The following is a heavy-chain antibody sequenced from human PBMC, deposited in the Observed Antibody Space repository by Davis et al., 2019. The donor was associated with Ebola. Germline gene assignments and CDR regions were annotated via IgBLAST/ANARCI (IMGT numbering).Heavy chain of an antibody. Sequence: MPGGSLRLSCSVSGASISSYYWSWIRQAPGKGLEWVGHMSDTGRTNYNPSLNSRVTILVDMSKKEISLKLSPVTAADTAVYYCARFERDYGDYYFDYWGQGTLVTVSS. CDR1: GASISSYY. CDR3: ARFERDYGDYYFDY. CDR2: MSDTGRT. J-gene: IGHJ4*02. D-gene: IGHD4-17*01. V-gene: IGHV4-59*08.